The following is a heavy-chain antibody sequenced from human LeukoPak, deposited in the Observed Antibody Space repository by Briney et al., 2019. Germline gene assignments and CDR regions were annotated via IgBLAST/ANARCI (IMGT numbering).Heavy chain of an antibody. CDR2: IYYSGST. D-gene: IGHD1-1*01. J-gene: IGHJ5*02. CDR1: GGSISSYY. V-gene: IGHV4-59*01. Sequence: RTSETPSLTCTVSGGSISSYYWSWIRQPPGKGLEWIGYIYYSGSTNYHPSLKSRVTISVDTSKNQFSLKLSSVTAADTAVYYCARSLDPWFDPWGQGTLVTVFS. CDR3: ARSLDPWFDP.